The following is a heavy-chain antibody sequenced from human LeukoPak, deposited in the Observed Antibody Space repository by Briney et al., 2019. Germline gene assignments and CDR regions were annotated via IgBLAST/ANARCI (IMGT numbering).Heavy chain of an antibody. D-gene: IGHD3-22*01. J-gene: IGHJ4*02. CDR3: TRDAADYFDSSASFDY. Sequence: PGGSLRLSCAASGFTFRSYSMHWVRQAPGQGLEWVAVIWYDGSRSDYADSVKGRFTISRDNSKNTLFLQMSSLRGEDTAVYYCTRDAADYFDSSASFDYWGQGTLVTVSS. CDR2: IWYDGSRS. V-gene: IGHV3-30*04. CDR1: GFTFRSYS.